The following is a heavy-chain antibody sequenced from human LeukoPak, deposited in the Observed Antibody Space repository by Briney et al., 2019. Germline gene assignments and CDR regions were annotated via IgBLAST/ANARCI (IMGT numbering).Heavy chain of an antibody. V-gene: IGHV3-30*02. CDR3: AKSPSDAWIQLWPIDY. D-gene: IGHD5-18*01. CDR1: GFTFSSYG. CDR2: IRYDGSNK. Sequence: PGGSLRLSCAASGFTFSSYGMHWVRQAPGKGLEWVAFIRYDGSNKYYADSVKGRFTISRDNSKNTLYLQMNSLRAEDTAVYYCAKSPSDAWIQLWPIDYWGQGTLVTVSS. J-gene: IGHJ4*02.